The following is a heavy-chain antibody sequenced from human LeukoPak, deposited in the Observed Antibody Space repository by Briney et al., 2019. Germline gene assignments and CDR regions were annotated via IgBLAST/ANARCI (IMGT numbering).Heavy chain of an antibody. J-gene: IGHJ4*02. D-gene: IGHD3-22*01. CDR2: IWYDEITK. CDR1: GFTFRSYG. Sequence: GGSLRLSCVASGFTFRSYGIHWVRQVPGKGLEWLAFIWYDEITKDYADSVKGRFTISRDNSKNTLYVQMNSLRADDTADCAKDSSDYYFDYWGQGTLVTVSS. CDR3: AKDSSDYYFDY. V-gene: IGHV3-30*02.